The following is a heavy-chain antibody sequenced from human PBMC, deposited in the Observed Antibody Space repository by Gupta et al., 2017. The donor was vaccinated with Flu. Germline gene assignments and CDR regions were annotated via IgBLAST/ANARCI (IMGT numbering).Heavy chain of an antibody. D-gene: IGHD2-2*03. Sequence: EVQLVESGGGLVQPGGSLRISCAASGFPVSTYWMTWFLQPPGKRLEWVANIKQDGSEKYYVDSVKGRCTVSRDNAKNSVYLQMNSLRAEDTAGYHCARGGVRVGYCISTTCYNDAFDIWGQGTMVTVSS. CDR3: ARGGVRVGYCISTTCYNDAFDI. CDR1: GFPVSTYW. CDR2: IKQDGSEK. V-gene: IGHV3-7*01. J-gene: IGHJ3*02.